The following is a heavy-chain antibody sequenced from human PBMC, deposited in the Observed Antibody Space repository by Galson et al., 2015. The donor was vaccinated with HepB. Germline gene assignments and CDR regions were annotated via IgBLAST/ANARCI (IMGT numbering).Heavy chain of an antibody. CDR1: GFTFSYYA. J-gene: IGHJ4*02. CDR3: ARDGRQRYYDWLLSNYFDY. Sequence: SLRLSCAASGFTFSYYAMAWVRQAPGKGLEWISAITPSGDNTYSADSMKGRFFISRDNSKNTVYLQMNSVRVEDTAVYYCARDGRQRYYDWLLSNYFDYWGQGTQVTVSS. CDR2: ITPSGDNT. V-gene: IGHV3-23*01. D-gene: IGHD3-9*01.